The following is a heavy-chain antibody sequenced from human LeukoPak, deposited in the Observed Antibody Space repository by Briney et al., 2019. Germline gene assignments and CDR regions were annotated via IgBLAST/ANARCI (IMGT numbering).Heavy chain of an antibody. V-gene: IGHV4-34*01. CDR1: GGSISGYY. CDR2: INHSGST. D-gene: IGHD6-25*01. J-gene: IGHJ4*02. CDR3: ARRRSVRNFDY. Sequence: KPSETLSLTCAVYGGSISGYYWSWIRQPPGKGLEWIGEINHSGSTNYNPSLKSRVTISVDTSKNQFSLKLSSVTAADTAVYYCARRRSVRNFDYWGQGTLVTVSS.